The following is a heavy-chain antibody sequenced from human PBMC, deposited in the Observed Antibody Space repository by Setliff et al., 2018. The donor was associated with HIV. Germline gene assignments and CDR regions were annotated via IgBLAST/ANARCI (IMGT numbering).Heavy chain of an antibody. Sequence: GESLKISCAASGFTFSSYAMTWVRQAPGKGVEWVSVIFSGGDSTYYAGSVKGRFIISRDNSKNTLYLQMNSLRAEDTAVYFCARYVRPPYYFDYWGQGALVTVSS. V-gene: IGHV3-23*03. CDR1: GFTFSSYA. CDR3: ARYVRPPYYFDY. CDR2: IFSGGDST. J-gene: IGHJ4*02. D-gene: IGHD3-10*01.